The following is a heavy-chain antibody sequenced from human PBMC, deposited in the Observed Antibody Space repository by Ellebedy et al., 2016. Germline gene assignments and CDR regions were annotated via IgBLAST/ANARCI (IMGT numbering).Heavy chain of an antibody. CDR1: GFTFSDYY. CDR3: ARDVPSSTYDY. CDR2: IDKDGSAK. Sequence: GGSLRLSCAASGFTFSDYYMSWVRQAPGKGLEWVGNIDKDGSAKYFAASVKGRFTISRDNAKNSVYLQMNSLRGEDTAVYYCARDVPSSTYDYWGQGILVSVSS. D-gene: IGHD2-2*01. V-gene: IGHV3-7*01. J-gene: IGHJ4*02.